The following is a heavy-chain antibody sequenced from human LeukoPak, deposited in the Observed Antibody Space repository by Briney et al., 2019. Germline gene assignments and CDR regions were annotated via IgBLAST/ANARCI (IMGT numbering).Heavy chain of an antibody. J-gene: IGHJ4*02. CDR3: ARDVVRGVPDDY. D-gene: IGHD3-10*01. Sequence: ASVKVSCKASGYTFTGYYMHWVRQAPGQGLEWVGRINPNSGGTNYAQKFQGRVTMTRDTSISTAYMELSRLRSDDTAVYYCARDVVRGVPDDYWGQGTLVTVSS. V-gene: IGHV1-2*06. CDR1: GYTFTGYY. CDR2: INPNSGGT.